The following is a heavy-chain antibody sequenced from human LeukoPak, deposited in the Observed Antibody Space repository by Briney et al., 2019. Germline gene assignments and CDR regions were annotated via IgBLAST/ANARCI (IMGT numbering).Heavy chain of an antibody. V-gene: IGHV3-49*04. CDR3: TRDRIQGDY. CDR2: IRSKAYGGTT. CDR1: GFTFGDYA. D-gene: IGHD5-18*01. Sequence: PGGSLRLSCTASGFTFGDYAMSWVRQAPGKGLEWVGFIRSKAYGGTTEYAASVKGRFTISRDDSKSIAYPQMNSLKTEDTAVYYCTRDRIQGDYWGQGTLVTVSS. J-gene: IGHJ4*02.